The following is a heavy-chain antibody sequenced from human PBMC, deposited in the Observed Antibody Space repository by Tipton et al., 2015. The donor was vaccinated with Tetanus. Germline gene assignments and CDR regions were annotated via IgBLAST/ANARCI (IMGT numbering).Heavy chain of an antibody. CDR2: ISYDGSKK. CDR3: ARDRRGGLWRDGGFDY. J-gene: IGHJ4*02. D-gene: IGHD2/OR15-2a*01. Sequence: SLRLSCAASGFTFSNFVIHWVRQAPGKGLESVAIISYDGSKKYYADSVKGRFTISRDNSKNALYLQMNSLRVEDTAMYYCARDRRGGLWRDGGFDYWGQGTLVTVSS. V-gene: IGHV3-30-3*01. CDR1: GFTFSNFV.